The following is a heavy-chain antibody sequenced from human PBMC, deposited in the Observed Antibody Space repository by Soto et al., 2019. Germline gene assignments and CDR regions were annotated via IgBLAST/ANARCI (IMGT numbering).Heavy chain of an antibody. CDR3: ARDRGPMGSVDTMRGY. V-gene: IGHV3-66*01. CDR1: GFSVSSKY. D-gene: IGHD5-12*01. CDR2: IYNDGSGGRI. J-gene: IGHJ4*02. Sequence: EVQLVESGGDLVQPGGSLRLSCAVSGFSVSSKYMSWVRQAPGKGLEWVSVIYNDGSGGRIYYADSVKGRFTISRDKSENTLFLQMNSLRAEDTAVYYCARDRGPMGSVDTMRGYWGQGILVTVSS.